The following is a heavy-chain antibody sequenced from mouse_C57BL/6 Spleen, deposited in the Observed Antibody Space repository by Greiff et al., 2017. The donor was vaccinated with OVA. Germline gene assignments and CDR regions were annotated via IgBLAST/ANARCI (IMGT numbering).Heavy chain of an antibody. CDR2: IHPNSGST. D-gene: IGHD2-4*01. CDR1: GYTFTSYW. J-gene: IGHJ2*01. Sequence: VQLQQPGAELVKPGASVKLSCKASGYTFTSYWMHWVKQRPGQGLEWIGMIHPNSGSTNYNEKFKSKATLTVDKSSSTAYMQLSSLTSEDSAVYYCARRGDYDYDEGVFFDYWGQGTTLTVSS. CDR3: ARRGDYDYDEGVFFDY. V-gene: IGHV1-64*01.